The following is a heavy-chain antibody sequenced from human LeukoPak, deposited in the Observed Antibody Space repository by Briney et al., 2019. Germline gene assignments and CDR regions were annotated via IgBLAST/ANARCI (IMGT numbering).Heavy chain of an antibody. V-gene: IGHV4-31*03. J-gene: IGHJ4*02. CDR1: GGSISSGGYY. Sequence: SETLSLTCTVSGGSISSGGYYWSWIRQHPGKGLEWIGYIYYSGSTYYNPSLKSRVTISVNTSKNQFSLKLSSVTAADTAVYYCARVFSDYGDYHFDYWGQRTLVTVSS. D-gene: IGHD4-17*01. CDR2: IYYSGST. CDR3: ARVFSDYGDYHFDY.